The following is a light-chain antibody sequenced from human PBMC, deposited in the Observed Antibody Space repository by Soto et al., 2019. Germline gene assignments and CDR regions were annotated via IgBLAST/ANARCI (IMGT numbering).Light chain of an antibody. J-gene: IGKJ1*01. Sequence: DIQLPQSPSSLSASVGDRVTITCRASQGVSNYLTWYQQKPGEAPKRLIYAASTLHSGVPSRFSGSGSGTEFTLTISSLQPEDFALYYCLQHNTFPWTFGQGTRVDI. V-gene: IGKV1-17*01. CDR2: AAS. CDR3: LQHNTFPWT. CDR1: QGVSNY.